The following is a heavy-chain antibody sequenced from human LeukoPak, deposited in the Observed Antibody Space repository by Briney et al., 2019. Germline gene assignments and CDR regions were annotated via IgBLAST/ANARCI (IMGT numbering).Heavy chain of an antibody. CDR1: GGTFSSYA. Sequence: GASVKVSCKASGGTFSSYAISWVRQAPGQGLEWMGRIIPILGIANYAQKFQGRVTITADKSTSTAYMELSSLRSEDTAVYYCARDLKRGYSYGSPYYFDYWGQGTLVTVSS. CDR3: ARDLKRGYSYGSPYYFDY. CDR2: IIPILGIA. J-gene: IGHJ4*02. D-gene: IGHD5-18*01. V-gene: IGHV1-69*04.